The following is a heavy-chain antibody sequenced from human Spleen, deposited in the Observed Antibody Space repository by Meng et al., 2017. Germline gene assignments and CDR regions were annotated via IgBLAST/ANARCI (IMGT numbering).Heavy chain of an antibody. Sequence: GSLRLSCAVSGASISHSNWWSWVRQPPGKGLQWIGDIYHSGTTHYNPSLKSRVSMSVDKSKNQFSLRLSSVTASDTAVYYCTRGELEHFNTWGQGTLVTVSS. J-gene: IGHJ4*02. D-gene: IGHD1-7*01. V-gene: IGHV4-4*02. CDR3: TRGELEHFNT. CDR2: IYHSGTT. CDR1: GASISHSNW.